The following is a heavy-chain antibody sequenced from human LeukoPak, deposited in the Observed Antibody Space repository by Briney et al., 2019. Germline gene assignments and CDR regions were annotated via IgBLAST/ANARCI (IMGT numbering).Heavy chain of an antibody. CDR2: IYPGDSDT. CDR3: ARVRLWFGEENNFDY. Sequence: GESLKISCKGSGDSFTSYWIGWVRQMPGKGLEWMGIIYPGDSDTRYSPSFQGQVTISADKSISTAYLQWSSLKASDTAMYYCARVRLWFGEENNFDYWGQGTLVTVSS. V-gene: IGHV5-51*01. CDR1: GDSFTSYW. J-gene: IGHJ4*02. D-gene: IGHD3-10*01.